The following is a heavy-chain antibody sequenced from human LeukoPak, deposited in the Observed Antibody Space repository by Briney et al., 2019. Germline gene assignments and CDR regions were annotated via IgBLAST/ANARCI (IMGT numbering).Heavy chain of an antibody. V-gene: IGHV1-2*04. Sequence: ASVKVSCKASGYIFTGYFMHWVRQAPGQGLEWMGWINPHIGGTNYAQRFQGWVTMTRDTSITTAYMELSGLRYDDTALYYCVRYGSVTGHDAFDVWGQGTVVTVSS. CDR3: VRYGSVTGHDAFDV. J-gene: IGHJ3*01. D-gene: IGHD2-21*02. CDR1: GYIFTGYF. CDR2: INPHIGGT.